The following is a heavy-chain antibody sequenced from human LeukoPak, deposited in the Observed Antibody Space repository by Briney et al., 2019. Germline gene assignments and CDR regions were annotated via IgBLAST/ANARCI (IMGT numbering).Heavy chain of an antibody. J-gene: IGHJ4*02. Sequence: GGSLRLSCAASGFTFSTYAMTWVRQAPGEGLEWVSTISGSGGTTNYADSVKGRFTISRDNSKDTLYLQMNSLRAEDTAVYYCAKTTGETYKGFFDYWGQGILVTVSS. D-gene: IGHD5-24*01. CDR2: ISGSGGTT. CDR1: GFTFSTYA. V-gene: IGHV3-23*01. CDR3: AKTTGETYKGFFDY.